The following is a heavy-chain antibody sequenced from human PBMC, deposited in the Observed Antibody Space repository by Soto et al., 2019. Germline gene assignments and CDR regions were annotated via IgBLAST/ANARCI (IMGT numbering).Heavy chain of an antibody. J-gene: IGHJ4*02. V-gene: IGHV1-69*02. CDR3: ASSYGSGYRAFVY. CDR2: INPILSMS. D-gene: IGHD3-10*01. Sequence: QVQLVQSGAEVKRPGSSVKVSCKASGDTFTFYSINWVRQATGLGLEWMGRINPILSMSNYAQRFQGRVTMTADKSTSTAYMELSSLRSEDTATYYCASSYGSGYRAFVYWGQGALVTVSS. CDR1: GDTFTFYS.